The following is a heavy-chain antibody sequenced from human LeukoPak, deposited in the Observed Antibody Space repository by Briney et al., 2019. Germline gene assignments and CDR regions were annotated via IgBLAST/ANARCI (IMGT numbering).Heavy chain of an antibody. CDR2: ISTSGSSI. D-gene: IGHD6-19*01. CDR1: GFTFSTYE. Sequence: GGSLRLSCAASGFTFSTYEINWVRQAPGKGLEWLSHISTSGSSIHYADSVKGRFTISRDNSKNTLYLQMNSLRAEDTAVYFCARRSGVAVAGAFDYWGQGTLVTVSS. CDR3: ARRSGVAVAGAFDY. V-gene: IGHV3-48*03. J-gene: IGHJ4*02.